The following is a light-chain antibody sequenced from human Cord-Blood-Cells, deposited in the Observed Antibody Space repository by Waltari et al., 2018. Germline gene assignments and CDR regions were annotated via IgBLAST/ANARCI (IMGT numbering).Light chain of an antibody. CDR2: AAS. CDR3: QQSYSTPRT. V-gene: IGKV1-39*01. J-gene: IGKJ1*01. Sequence: DIQMTQSPSSLSASVGDRVTITCRASQSISSYLNWYQQKPGKAPKLLIYAASSMQSGVPLRVSGSGSGTDFTRTISSLQPEDFATYYCQQSYSTPRTFGQGTKVEIK. CDR1: QSISSY.